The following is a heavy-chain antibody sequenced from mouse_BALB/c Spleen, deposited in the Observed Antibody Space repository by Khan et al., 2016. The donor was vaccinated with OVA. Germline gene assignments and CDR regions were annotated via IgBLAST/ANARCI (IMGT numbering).Heavy chain of an antibody. D-gene: IGHD1-2*01. CDR2: INPSSGYT. V-gene: IGHV1-4*01. Sequence: QVRLQQSGAEPARPGASVKMSCKASGYTFTSNTMHWVKQRPGQGLEWIGYINPSSGYTNYNQKFNDKATLTADKSSSTAYMQLSSRTSEDSAVYYCARRTTAYTMDYWGQGTSVTVSS. CDR3: ARRTTAYTMDY. CDR1: GYTFTSNT. J-gene: IGHJ4*01.